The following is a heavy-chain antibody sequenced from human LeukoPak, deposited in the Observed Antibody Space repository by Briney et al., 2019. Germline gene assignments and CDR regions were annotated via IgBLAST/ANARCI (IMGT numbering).Heavy chain of an antibody. V-gene: IGHV3-23*01. J-gene: IGHJ6*02. Sequence: PGGSLRLSCAASGFTFSSYAMSWVRQAPEKGLEWVSAISGSGGSTYYADSVKGRFTISRDNSKNTLYLQMNSLRAEDTAVYYCAGQDKIIQNDYYYYGMDAWGQGTTVTVSS. CDR2: ISGSGGST. D-gene: IGHD2-15*01. CDR1: GFTFSSYA. CDR3: AGQDKIIQNDYYYYGMDA.